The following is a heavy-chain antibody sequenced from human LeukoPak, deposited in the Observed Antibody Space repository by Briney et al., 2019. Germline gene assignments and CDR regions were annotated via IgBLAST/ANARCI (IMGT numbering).Heavy chain of an antibody. J-gene: IGHJ4*02. CDR2: IDPEDGAT. Sequence: GATVKISCKTSGYAFSDYYIHWVHQAPGKGLQWMGRIDPEDGATSFAGNFQGGVTMTADTSTDTAYMELSNLKFEDTAIYYCASAVGGAFDYWGQGTLVTVS. V-gene: IGHV1-69-2*01. D-gene: IGHD6-19*01. CDR1: GYAFSDYY. CDR3: ASAVGGAFDY.